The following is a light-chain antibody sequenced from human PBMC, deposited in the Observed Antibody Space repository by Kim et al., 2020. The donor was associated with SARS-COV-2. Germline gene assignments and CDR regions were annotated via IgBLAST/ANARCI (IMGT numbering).Light chain of an antibody. CDR3: LQAYNYPRT. CDR1: QVIRND. V-gene: IGKV1-6*01. CDR2: AAS. Sequence: SASVGNGVTNTGRASQVIRNDLGRYQQKPGKAPQLLIYAASRLQSGVPSRFSGSGSGTDFTLTISRLQPEDFSTYYCLQAYNYPRTFGQGTKLEI. J-gene: IGKJ2*02.